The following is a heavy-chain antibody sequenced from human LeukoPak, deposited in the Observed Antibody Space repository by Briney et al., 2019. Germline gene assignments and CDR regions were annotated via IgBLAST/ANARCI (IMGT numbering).Heavy chain of an antibody. V-gene: IGHV3-23*01. J-gene: IGHJ4*02. CDR3: AKADAYYYDSSGYYPAWDY. CDR2: ISGSGGST. CDR1: GFTFSSYA. D-gene: IGHD3-22*01. Sequence: GGSLRLSCAASGFTFSSYAMSWVRKAPGKGLEWVSAISGSGGSTYYADSVKGRFTISRDNSKNTLYLQMNSLRAEDTAVYYCAKADAYYYDSSGYYPAWDYWGQGTLVTVSS.